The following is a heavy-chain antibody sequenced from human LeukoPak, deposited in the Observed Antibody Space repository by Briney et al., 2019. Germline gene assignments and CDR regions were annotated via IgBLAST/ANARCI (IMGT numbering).Heavy chain of an antibody. V-gene: IGHV3-66*01. D-gene: IGHD3-22*01. CDR3: AKVFDSSTYYSRNAFDV. CDR1: GFTVSSYY. J-gene: IGHJ3*01. Sequence: GGSLRLSCAASGFTVSSYYMTWVRQAPGKGLEWVSIIYDGGSTYYADSVKGRFSISRDSSKNTLYLQMNSLRAEDTAEYYCAKVFDSSTYYSRNAFDVWGQGTMVTVSS. CDR2: IYDGGST.